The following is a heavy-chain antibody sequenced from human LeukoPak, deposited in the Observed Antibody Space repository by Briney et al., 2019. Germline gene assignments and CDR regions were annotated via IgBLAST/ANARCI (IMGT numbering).Heavy chain of an antibody. CDR1: GYTFTVYY. J-gene: IGHJ5*02. V-gene: IGHV1-2*02. CDR2: INPNSGVT. D-gene: IGHD2-21*02. Sequence: EVSVKVPCKASGYTFTVYYMHWVRQAPGQGLDWMGWINPNSGVTKYAQKFQGRVTMTSDTSISTAYMELSRLRSDDTAVYYCTRDAGGGDCYSCPNWFDPWGQGTLVTVSS. CDR3: TRDAGGGDCYSCPNWFDP.